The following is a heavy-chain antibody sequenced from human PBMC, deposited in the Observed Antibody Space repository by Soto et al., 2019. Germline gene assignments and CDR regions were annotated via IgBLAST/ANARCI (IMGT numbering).Heavy chain of an antibody. V-gene: IGHV3-21*01. Sequence: EVQLVESGGGLVKPGGSLRLSCAASGFTFSSYSMNWVRQAPGQGLEWVPSISSSSSYIYYADSVKGRFTISRDNAKNSLYLQMSSLRAGDTAVYYCARDHAYYDFWSGYQVYYYYGMDVWGQGTTVTVSS. CDR2: ISSSSSYI. D-gene: IGHD3-3*01. CDR1: GFTFSSYS. J-gene: IGHJ6*02. CDR3: ARDHAYYDFWSGYQVYYYYGMDV.